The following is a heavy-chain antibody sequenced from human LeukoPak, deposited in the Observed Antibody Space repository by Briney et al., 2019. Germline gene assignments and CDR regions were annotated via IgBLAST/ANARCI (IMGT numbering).Heavy chain of an antibody. V-gene: IGHV3-11*04. Sequence: GGSLRLSCAASGFTFSDYYMSWIRQSPGKGLEGVSYISSSGSTIYYAASVKGRFTISRDNAKNSLYLQMNSLRAEDTAVYYCARPQAQYSSGWYDYWGQGTLVTVSS. D-gene: IGHD6-19*01. CDR1: GFTFSDYY. CDR2: ISSSGSTI. J-gene: IGHJ4*02. CDR3: ARPQAQYSSGWYDY.